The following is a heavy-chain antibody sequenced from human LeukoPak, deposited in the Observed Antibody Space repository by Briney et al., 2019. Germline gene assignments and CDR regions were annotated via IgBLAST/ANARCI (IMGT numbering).Heavy chain of an antibody. D-gene: IGHD5-18*01. CDR1: GYSFTSYW. CDR2: IDPSDSET. Sequence: GESLKISCKASGYSFTSYWIGWVRQMPGKGLEWMGIIDPSDSETRYTPSFQGQVTISADKSLTTADLQWNSLKASDTAMYYCARQTAMGRSGDYWGQGTLVTVSS. J-gene: IGHJ4*02. CDR3: ARQTAMGRSGDY. V-gene: IGHV5-51*01.